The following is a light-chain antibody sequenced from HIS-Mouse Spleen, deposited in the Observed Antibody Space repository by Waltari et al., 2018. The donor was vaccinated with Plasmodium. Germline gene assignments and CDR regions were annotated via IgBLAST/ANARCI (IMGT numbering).Light chain of an antibody. Sequence: SYELTQPPSVSVSPGQTARITGPGDAFPKKYAYWYQQKSGQAPVLVIYEDSKRPSGIPGRFSGSSSGTMATLTISGAQVEDEADYYCYSTDSSGNHRVFGGGTKLTVL. V-gene: IGLV3-10*01. CDR3: YSTDSSGNHRV. CDR1: AFPKKY. J-gene: IGLJ3*02. CDR2: EDS.